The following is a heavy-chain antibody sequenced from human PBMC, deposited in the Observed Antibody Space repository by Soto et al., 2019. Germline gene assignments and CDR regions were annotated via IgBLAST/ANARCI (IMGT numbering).Heavy chain of an antibody. CDR2: ISYDGSNK. D-gene: IGHD1-26*01. CDR3: AKASSESGVFGS. CDR1: GFTLSSYG. J-gene: IGHJ4*01. V-gene: IGHV3-30*18. Sequence: GGSLRLSCAASGFTLSSYGMHWVRQAPGKGLERVAVISYDGSNKYYADSVKGRFTISRDNSKNTLYPQMNSQRAEDTAAYYCAKASSESGVFGSWGKGSRVRVCS.